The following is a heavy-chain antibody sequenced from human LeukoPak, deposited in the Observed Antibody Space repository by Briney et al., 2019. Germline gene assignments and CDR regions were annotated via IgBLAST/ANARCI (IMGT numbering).Heavy chain of an antibody. CDR1: GFTFSSYG. D-gene: IGHD3-9*01. Sequence: PGGSLRLSCAASGFTFSSYGMHWVRQAPGKGLEWVAFIRYDGSNKYYADSMKGRFTISRDNSKNTLYLQMNSLRAEDTAVYYCAKDFLQVLRYFDWLPGGFDYWGQGTLVTVSS. V-gene: IGHV3-30*02. CDR2: IRYDGSNK. CDR3: AKDFLQVLRYFDWLPGGFDY. J-gene: IGHJ4*02.